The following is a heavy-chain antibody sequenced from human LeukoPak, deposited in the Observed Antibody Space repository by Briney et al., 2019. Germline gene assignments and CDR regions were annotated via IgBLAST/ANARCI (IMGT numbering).Heavy chain of an antibody. J-gene: IGHJ4*02. V-gene: IGHV3-49*04. CDR2: IRSKAYGGTT. Sequence: QPGRSLRLSCTASGFTFGDYAMSWARQAPGKGLXXXXXIRSKAYGGTTEYAASVKGRFTISRDDSKSIAYLQMNSLKTEDTAVYYCWVCYYDSSGYCDYWGQGTLVTVSS. CDR3: WVCYYDSSGYCDY. D-gene: IGHD3-22*01. CDR1: GFTFGDYA.